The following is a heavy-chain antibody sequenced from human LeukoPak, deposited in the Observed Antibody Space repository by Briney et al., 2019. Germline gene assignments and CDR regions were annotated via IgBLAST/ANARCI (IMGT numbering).Heavy chain of an antibody. D-gene: IGHD6-13*01. CDR1: GGSISSSNYY. J-gene: IGHJ6*03. CDR2: IHYSETT. Sequence: SETLSLTCTVSGGSISSSNYYWGWIRQPPGKGLEWIASIHYSETTYYNPSLKSRVTISVDTSKNQFSLKLSSVTAADTAVYYCARDIRGIAAAGTAPAYYYYYMDVWGKGTTVTISS. V-gene: IGHV4-39*07. CDR3: ARDIRGIAAAGTAPAYYYYYMDV.